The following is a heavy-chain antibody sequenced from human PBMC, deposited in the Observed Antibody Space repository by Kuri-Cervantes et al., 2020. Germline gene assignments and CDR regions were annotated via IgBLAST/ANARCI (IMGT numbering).Heavy chain of an antibody. CDR3: AREFYDSSGYQLAFDI. J-gene: IGHJ3*02. D-gene: IGHD3-22*01. CDR2: IYYSGST. Sequence: ESLKISCTVSGGSISSHYWSWIRQPPGKGLEWIGYIYYSGSTNYNPSLKSRVTISVDTSKNQFSLKLSSVTAADTAVYYCAREFYDSSGYQLAFDIWGQGTMVTVSS. CDR1: GGSISSHY. V-gene: IGHV4-59*11.